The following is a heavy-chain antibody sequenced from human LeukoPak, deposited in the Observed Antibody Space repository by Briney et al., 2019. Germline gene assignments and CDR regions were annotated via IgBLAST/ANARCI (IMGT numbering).Heavy chain of an antibody. CDR3: ARGPYDVLMVYAFDY. Sequence: GASVKVSCKASGYTFTSYGISWVRQAPGQGLEWMGWISAYNGNTNYAQKLQGRVTMTTDTSTSTAYMELSSLRSEDTAVYYCARGPYDVLMVYAFDYWGQGTLVTVSS. CDR2: ISAYNGNT. J-gene: IGHJ4*02. V-gene: IGHV1-18*01. CDR1: GYTFTSYG. D-gene: IGHD2-8*01.